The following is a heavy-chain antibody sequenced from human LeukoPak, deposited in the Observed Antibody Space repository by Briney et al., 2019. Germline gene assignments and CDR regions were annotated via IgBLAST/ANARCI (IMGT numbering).Heavy chain of an antibody. CDR3: TRGRYSYGPFYY. V-gene: IGHV3-23*01. Sequence: GGSLRLSCAASSFTFSSYAMSWVRQAPGKGLEWVSVISGSGGSTYSADSVKGRFTISRDNDKNTLYLQMNSLRAEDTAVYYFTRGRYSYGPFYYWGQGTLVTVSS. CDR1: SFTFSSYA. D-gene: IGHD5-18*01. J-gene: IGHJ4*02. CDR2: ISGSGGST.